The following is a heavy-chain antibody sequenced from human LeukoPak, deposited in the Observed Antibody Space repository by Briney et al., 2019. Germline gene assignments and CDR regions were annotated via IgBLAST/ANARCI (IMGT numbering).Heavy chain of an antibody. J-gene: IGHJ4*02. D-gene: IGHD3-10*01. CDR3: ARGYGSGQYYFDY. CDR1: GFTFSSYA. V-gene: IGHV3-30*04. Sequence: GGSLRLSCAASGFTFSSYAMNWVRQAPGKGLEWVAVISYDGRIQYYADSVKGRFTISRDNSKNTLDLQMNSLRAEDTAVYYCARGYGSGQYYFDYWGQGTLVTVSS. CDR2: ISYDGRIQ.